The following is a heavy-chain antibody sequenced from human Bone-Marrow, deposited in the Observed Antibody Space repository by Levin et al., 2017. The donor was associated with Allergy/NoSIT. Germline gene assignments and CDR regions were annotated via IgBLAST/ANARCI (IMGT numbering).Heavy chain of an antibody. CDR1: GGSFSGYY. D-gene: IGHD3-3*01. CDR2: INHSGST. CDR3: ARGDTIFGVGRTIEVDY. Sequence: PSETLSLTCAVYGGSFSGYYWSWIRQPPGKGLEWIGEINHSGSTNYNPSLKSRVTISVDTSKNQFSLKLSSVTAADTAVYYCARGDTIFGVGRTIEVDYWGQGTLVTVSS. J-gene: IGHJ4*02. V-gene: IGHV4-34*01.